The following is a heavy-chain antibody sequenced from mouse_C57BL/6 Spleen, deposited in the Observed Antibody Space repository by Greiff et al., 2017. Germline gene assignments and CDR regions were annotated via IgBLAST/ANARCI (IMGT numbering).Heavy chain of an antibody. CDR1: GYTFTSYW. D-gene: IGHD2-2*01. CDR3: ARVVRGYGFDY. V-gene: IGHV1-69*01. CDR2: IDPSDSYT. J-gene: IGHJ2*01. Sequence: QVQLQQPGAELVMPGASVKLSCKASGYTFTSYWMHWVKQRPGQGLEWIGEIDPSDSYTNYNQKFKGKSTLTVDKSSSTAYMQLSSLTSEDSAVYYCARVVRGYGFDYWGQGTTRTVSS.